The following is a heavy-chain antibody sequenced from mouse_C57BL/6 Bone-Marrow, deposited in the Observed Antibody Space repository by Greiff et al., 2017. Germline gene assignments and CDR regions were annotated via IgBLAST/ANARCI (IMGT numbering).Heavy chain of an antibody. J-gene: IGHJ3*01. V-gene: IGHV1-64*01. D-gene: IGHD1-1*01. CDR2: IHPNSGST. Sequence: QVQLQQPGAELVKPGASVKLSCKASGYTFTSYWLHWGKQRPGQGLEWIGMIHPNSGSTNYNEKFKSKATLTVDKSSSTAYMQLSSLTSEDSAVYYCARFVITTTYWGQGTLVTVSA. CDR1: GYTFTSYW. CDR3: ARFVITTTY.